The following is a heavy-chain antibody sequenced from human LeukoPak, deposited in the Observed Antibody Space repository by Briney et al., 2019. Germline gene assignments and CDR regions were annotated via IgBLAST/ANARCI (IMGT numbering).Heavy chain of an antibody. CDR2: INWNGGDA. V-gene: IGHV3-20*01. D-gene: IGHD2-2*01. Sequence: GGSLRLSCAASGFTFSDYYMSWIRQALGKGLEWVSGINWNGGDAGYGDSVRGRFTISRDNAKKSLYLQMNSLRVEDTALYHCARRYCSSTSCGQIDYWGQGTLVTVSS. CDR3: ARRYCSSTSCGQIDY. J-gene: IGHJ4*02. CDR1: GFTFSDYY.